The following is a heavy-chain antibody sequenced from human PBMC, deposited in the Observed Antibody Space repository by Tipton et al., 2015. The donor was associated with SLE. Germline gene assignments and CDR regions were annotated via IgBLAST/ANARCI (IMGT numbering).Heavy chain of an antibody. J-gene: IGHJ4*02. CDR3: AKDMSRTVMGMVADS. CDR2: ISWNSASI. CDR1: GFNFENYG. Sequence: SLRLSCTASGFNFENYGMHWVRQVPGKGLECISSISWNSASIVYVDSVEGRFTISRDNAKRSLFLEMDSLSPEDTGLYYCAKDMSRTVMGMVADSWGQGTLVTVSS. V-gene: IGHV3-9*01. D-gene: IGHD4-17*01.